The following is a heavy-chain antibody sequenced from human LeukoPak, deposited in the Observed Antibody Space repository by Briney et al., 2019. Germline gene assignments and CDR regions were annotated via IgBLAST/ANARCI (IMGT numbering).Heavy chain of an antibody. CDR3: ARVTPRSITPHYMDV. Sequence: GGSLRLSCAASGFTFSDYYMSWIRQAPGKGLEWVSYISSSGSTIYYADSVKGRFTISRDNAKNSLYLQMNSLRAEDAAVYYCARVTPRSITPHYMDVWGKGTTATVSS. CDR1: GFTFSDYY. V-gene: IGHV3-11*01. J-gene: IGHJ6*03. D-gene: IGHD3-10*01. CDR2: ISSSGSTI.